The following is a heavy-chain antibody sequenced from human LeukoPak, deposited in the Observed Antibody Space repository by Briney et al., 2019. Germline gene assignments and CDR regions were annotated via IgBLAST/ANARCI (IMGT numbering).Heavy chain of an antibody. V-gene: IGHV1-8*01. Sequence: ASVKVSCKASGYTFTSYDINWVRQATGQGLEWMGWMNPNSVNTGYAQKFQGRVTMTRNTSISTAYMELSSLRSEDTAVYYCARAFTGYSSGWSSSALRWFDPWGQGTLVTVSS. CDR2: MNPNSVNT. CDR1: GYTFTSYD. D-gene: IGHD6-19*01. J-gene: IGHJ5*02. CDR3: ARAFTGYSSGWSSSALRWFDP.